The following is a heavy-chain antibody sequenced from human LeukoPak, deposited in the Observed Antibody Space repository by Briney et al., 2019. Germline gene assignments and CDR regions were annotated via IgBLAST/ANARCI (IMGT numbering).Heavy chain of an antibody. CDR1: GFTFSSYA. CDR3: AKVPHTVVVVPAAHYFDY. Sequence: QAGGSLRLSCAASGFTFSSYAMSWVRQAPGKGLEWVSAISGSGGSTYYADSVKGRFTISRDNSKNTLYLQMNSLRAEDTAVYYCAKVPHTVVVVPAAHYFDYWGQGTLVTVSS. V-gene: IGHV3-23*01. J-gene: IGHJ4*02. D-gene: IGHD2-2*01. CDR2: ISGSGGST.